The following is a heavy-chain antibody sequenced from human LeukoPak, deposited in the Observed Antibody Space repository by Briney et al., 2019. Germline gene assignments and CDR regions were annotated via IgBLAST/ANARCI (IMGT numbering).Heavy chain of an antibody. D-gene: IGHD2-8*01. J-gene: IGHJ5*02. CDR1: GFIVSTYW. CDR3: ARDRGMVGQFDP. Sequence: GGSLRLSCAASGFIVSTYWMSWVRQAPRMGLEWVANIKEDGSEKNYADSVKGRFTISRDNAKNSLYLQMNSLRAEDTAVYYCARDRGMVGQFDPWGQGTLVTVSS. V-gene: IGHV3-7*01. CDR2: IKEDGSEK.